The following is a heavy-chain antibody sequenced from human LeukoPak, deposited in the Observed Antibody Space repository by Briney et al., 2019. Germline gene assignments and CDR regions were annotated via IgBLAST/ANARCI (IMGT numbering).Heavy chain of an antibody. D-gene: IGHD5-24*01. CDR1: GGSFSGYY. CDR3: ARMAHGDY. Sequence: PSETLSLTCAVYGGSFSGYYWSWIRQPPGKGLEWIGEINHSGSTNYNPSLKSRVTISVDTSKNQFSLKLSSVTAADTAVYYCARMAHGDYWGQGTLVTVSS. J-gene: IGHJ4*02. V-gene: IGHV4-34*01. CDR2: INHSGST.